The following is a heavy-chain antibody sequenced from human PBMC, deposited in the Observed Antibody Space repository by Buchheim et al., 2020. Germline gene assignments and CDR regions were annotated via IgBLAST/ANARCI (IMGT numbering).Heavy chain of an antibody. CDR3: ARDRSYALDV. CDR2: INSDGSTT. V-gene: IGHV3-74*03. Sequence: EVQLVESGGGLVQPGGSLRLSCAASGFDFSNSWMHWVRQAPGKGLVWVSHINSDGSTTTYADSVKGRFTIFRDKAKNTVYLEMNSLRVEDTAVYYCARDRSYALDVWGQGTT. J-gene: IGHJ6*02. CDR1: GFDFSNSW.